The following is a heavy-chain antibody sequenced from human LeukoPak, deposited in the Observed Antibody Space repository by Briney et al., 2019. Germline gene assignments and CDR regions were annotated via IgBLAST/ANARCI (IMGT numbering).Heavy chain of an antibody. CDR3: ARGDNSAFDI. D-gene: IGHD3-22*01. J-gene: IGHJ3*02. CDR1: GFTFRSYR. Sequence: GGSLRLSCAASGFTFRSYRMNWVRQAPGKGLEWVASIKQGESERYYVDSVNGRFTISRDNAKNTLYLQMNSLRAEDTAVYYCARGDNSAFDIWGQGTMVTVSS. CDR2: IKQGESER. V-gene: IGHV3-7*04.